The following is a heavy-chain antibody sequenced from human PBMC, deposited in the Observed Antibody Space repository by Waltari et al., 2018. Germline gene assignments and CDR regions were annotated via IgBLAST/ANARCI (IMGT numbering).Heavy chain of an antibody. CDR3: ARYSGSYGWFDP. CDR2: IDWDDDK. Sequence: QVTLRESGPALVKPTQTLTLTCTFSGFSLSTSGMCVSWIRQPPGKALEWLARIDWDDDKYYSTSLKTRLTISKDTSKNQVVLTMTNMDPVDTAMYYCARYSGSYGWFDPWGQGTLVTVSS. J-gene: IGHJ5*02. CDR1: GFSLSTSGMC. V-gene: IGHV2-70*15. D-gene: IGHD1-26*01.